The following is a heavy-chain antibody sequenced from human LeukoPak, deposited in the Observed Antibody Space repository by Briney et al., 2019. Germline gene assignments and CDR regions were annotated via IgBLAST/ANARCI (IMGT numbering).Heavy chain of an antibody. CDR3: ARDRPTGASRVFLVQ. CDR2: MSSGGTYI. Sequence: GGPLKPSGEPPGFTFISYSMTWVRKAPGKGLNWVSSMSSGGTYIYYADSVRGRFTISRDNAKNSLYLLMNSLRAEDTAVYYCARDRPTGASRVFLVQWGQGTLVTVSS. V-gene: IGHV3-21*01. CDR1: GFTFISYS. D-gene: IGHD1-26*01. J-gene: IGHJ4*02.